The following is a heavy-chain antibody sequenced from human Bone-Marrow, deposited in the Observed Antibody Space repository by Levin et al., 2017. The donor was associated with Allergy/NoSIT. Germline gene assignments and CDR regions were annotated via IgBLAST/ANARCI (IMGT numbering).Heavy chain of an antibody. CDR1: GFSLSTSGVG. J-gene: IGHJ4*02. Sequence: KASGPTLVKPTQTLTLTCTFSGFSLSTSGVGVAWIRQPPGKALEWLALIYWDDDVRYNASLKRRLTITKDTSKNQVVLPVTNMYHVDTATYYCAHRQTSPRYGDFGDYFDKWGQGTLVTVSS. CDR2: IYWDDDV. V-gene: IGHV2-5*02. CDR3: AHRQTSPRYGDFGDYFDK. D-gene: IGHD4-17*01.